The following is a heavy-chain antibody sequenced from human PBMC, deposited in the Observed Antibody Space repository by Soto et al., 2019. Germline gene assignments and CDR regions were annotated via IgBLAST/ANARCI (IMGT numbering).Heavy chain of an antibody. D-gene: IGHD5-12*01. CDR2: IYYSGST. CDR1: GGSISSYY. J-gene: IGHJ6*03. V-gene: IGHV4-59*08. Sequence: PSETLSLTCTVSGGSISSYYWSWIRQPPGKGLEWIGYIYYSGSTNYNPSLKSRVTISVDTSKNQFSLKLSSVTAADTAVYYCARLSKGYSGYAAPENYYYYYYMDVWGKGTTVTVSS. CDR3: ARLSKGYSGYAAPENYYYYYYMDV.